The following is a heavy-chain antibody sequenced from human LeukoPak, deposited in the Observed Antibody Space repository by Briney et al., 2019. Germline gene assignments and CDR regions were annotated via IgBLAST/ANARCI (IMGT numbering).Heavy chain of an antibody. CDR1: GGTFSSYA. J-gene: IGHJ5*02. D-gene: IGHD2-2*01. Sequence: ASVKVSCKASGGTFSSYAISWVRQAPGQGLEWMGGIIPIFGTANYAQKFQGRVTITADESTSTAYMELSSLRSEDTAVYYCARDPLSGSTSAIGDWFDPWGQGTLVTVSS. V-gene: IGHV1-69*13. CDR2: IIPIFGTA. CDR3: ARDPLSGSTSAIGDWFDP.